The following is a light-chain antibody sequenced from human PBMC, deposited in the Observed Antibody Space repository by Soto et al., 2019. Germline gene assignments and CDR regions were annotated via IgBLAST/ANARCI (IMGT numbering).Light chain of an antibody. Sequence: QSALTQPASVSGSPGQSITISCTGSSSDVGGYNSVSWYQQLPGKAPKLIIYEGSKRPSGVSNRFSGSKSANTASLTISGLQAEDEADYYCCSYAGSNTLLFGGGTKLTVL. CDR2: EGS. CDR3: CSYAGSNTLL. CDR1: SSDVGGYNS. J-gene: IGLJ2*01. V-gene: IGLV2-23*01.